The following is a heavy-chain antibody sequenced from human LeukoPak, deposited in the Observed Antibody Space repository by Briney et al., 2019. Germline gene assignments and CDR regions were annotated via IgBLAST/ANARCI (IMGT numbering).Heavy chain of an antibody. CDR3: ARAGLDYYDSSGSYYGY. Sequence: ASVKVSCKASGYTFTGYYMHWVRQAPGQGLEWMGWINPNSGGTNYAQKFQGRVTMTRDTSISTAYMELSRLRSDDTAVYYCARAGLDYYDSSGSYYGYWGQGTLVTVSS. D-gene: IGHD3-22*01. V-gene: IGHV1-2*02. J-gene: IGHJ4*02. CDR1: GYTFTGYY. CDR2: INPNSGGT.